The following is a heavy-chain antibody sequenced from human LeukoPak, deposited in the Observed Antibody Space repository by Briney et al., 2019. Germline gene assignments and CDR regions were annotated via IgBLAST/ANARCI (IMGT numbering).Heavy chain of an antibody. J-gene: IGHJ6*03. Sequence: GASVKVSCKASGCTFGYYSISWVRQAPGQGLEWMGRVVPVSGTADYAQNFQGRVTITADESTHTAYMESSSLRSEDTAIYYCARDGNYMDVWGKGTTVSVS. CDR3: ARDGNYMDV. CDR2: VVPVSGTA. V-gene: IGHV1-69*13. CDR1: GCTFGYYS.